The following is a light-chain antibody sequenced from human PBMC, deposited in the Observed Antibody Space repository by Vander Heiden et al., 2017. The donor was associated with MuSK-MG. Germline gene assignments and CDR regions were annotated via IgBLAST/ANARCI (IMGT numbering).Light chain of an antibody. J-gene: IGKJ1*01. V-gene: IGKV1-12*01. CDR2: AAS. CDR1: QGIRRW. CDR3: HHDNSKWPT. Sequence: DIQMTQSPSTVSASVGDRVIITCRASQGIRRWVAWYQQKPGAAPKLLISAASNLQSGVPSRFSGSGSGTDFTLTITSLQPDDFATYYCHHDNSKWPTFGQGTKVEIK.